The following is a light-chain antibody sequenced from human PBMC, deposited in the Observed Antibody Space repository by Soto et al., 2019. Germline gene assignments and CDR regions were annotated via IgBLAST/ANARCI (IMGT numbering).Light chain of an antibody. CDR3: QQYNNWPRGT. CDR2: KAS. J-gene: IGKJ5*01. Sequence: DIQMTQSPSTLSGSVGDRFTITCRSSRTISSWLAWYQQKPGKAPKLLIYKASTLKSGVPSRFSGSGSGTEFTLTISSLQSEDFAIYYCQQYNNWPRGTFGQGTRLEIK. CDR1: RTISSW. V-gene: IGKV1-5*03.